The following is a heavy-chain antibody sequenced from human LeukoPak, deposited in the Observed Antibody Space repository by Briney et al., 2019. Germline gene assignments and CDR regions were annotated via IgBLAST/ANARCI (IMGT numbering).Heavy chain of an antibody. CDR1: GFTFDDYA. V-gene: IGHV3-9*01. J-gene: IGHJ4*02. CDR2: ISWNGDNI. D-gene: IGHD2/OR15-2a*01. CDR3: AKGIGPLTMGFDH. Sequence: PGGSLRLSCAASGFTFDDYAMHWVRQAPGKGLERVSGISWNGDNIGYGDSVKGRFTISRDNAKNSLSLEMNSLRAEDTALYYCAKGIGPLTMGFDHWGQGTLVTVSS.